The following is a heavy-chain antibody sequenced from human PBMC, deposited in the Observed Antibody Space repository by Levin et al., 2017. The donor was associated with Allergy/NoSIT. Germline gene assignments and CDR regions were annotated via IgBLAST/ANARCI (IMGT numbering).Heavy chain of an antibody. V-gene: IGHV4-39*01. CDR3: TRDFGAYRVDH. J-gene: IGHJ4*01. CDR2: IHYGGNT. Sequence: NTSETLSLTCTVSGGAISDTSYFWGWIRQPPGKGLEWIGSIHYGGNTYPNPSLKSRITVSIDKSRDQFSLKLNSVTAADTAVYFCTRDFGAYRVDHWGHGTLVTVSS. CDR1: GGAISDTSYF. D-gene: IGHD4-17*01.